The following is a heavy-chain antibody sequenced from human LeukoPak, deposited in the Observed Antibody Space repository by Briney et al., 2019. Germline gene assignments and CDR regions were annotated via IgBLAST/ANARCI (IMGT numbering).Heavy chain of an antibody. CDR2: VDPEDGET. CDR1: GYTFTDYY. V-gene: IGHV1-69-2*01. D-gene: IGHD3-22*01. Sequence: ASVKISCKVSGYTFTDYYMHWVQQAPGKGLEWMGLVDPEDGETIYAEKFQGRVTITADTSTDTAHMELSSLRSEDTAVYYCANTRISGSNFDYWGQGTLVTVSS. CDR3: ANTRISGSNFDY. J-gene: IGHJ4*02.